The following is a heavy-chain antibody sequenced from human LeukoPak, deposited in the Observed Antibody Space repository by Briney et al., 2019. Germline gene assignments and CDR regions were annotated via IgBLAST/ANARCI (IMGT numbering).Heavy chain of an antibody. V-gene: IGHV4-4*07. CDR1: GGSISTYN. Sequence: SETLSLTCTVSGGSISTYNWSWIRQPGGKGLEWIGRIYTSGSSNFNPSLKSRVTMSVDTSKNQLSLKLTSVTAADTAVYYCARFSGYDDTGHHYLDNWGQGTLVTVSS. J-gene: IGHJ4*02. CDR2: IYTSGSS. D-gene: IGHD3-16*01. CDR3: ARFSGYDDTGHHYLDN.